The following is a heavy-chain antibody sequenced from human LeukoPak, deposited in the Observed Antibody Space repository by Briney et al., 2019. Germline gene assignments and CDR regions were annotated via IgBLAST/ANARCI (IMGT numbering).Heavy chain of an antibody. V-gene: IGHV3-33*06. Sequence: PGRSLRLSCAASGFTFSSYGMHWVRQAPGKGLEWVAVIWYDGSNKYYADSVKGRFTISRENSKNMLYLQMNSLRAEDTAVYYCAKDRGYSYGFFDSWGQGTLVTVSS. D-gene: IGHD5-18*01. CDR1: GFTFSSYG. CDR3: AKDRGYSYGFFDS. CDR2: IWYDGSNK. J-gene: IGHJ4*02.